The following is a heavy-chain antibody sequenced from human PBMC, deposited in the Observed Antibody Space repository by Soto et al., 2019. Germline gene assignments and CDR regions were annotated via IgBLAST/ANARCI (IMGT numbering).Heavy chain of an antibody. CDR3: ARTAPMDAGDKYYYDF. CDR1: GGTFSTFG. D-gene: IGHD3-16*01. J-gene: IGHJ4*02. CDR2: IIPFFGTA. Sequence: QVQLVQSGAEVKKTGSSVKVSCKTSGGTFSTFGISWVRQAPGQGLEWMGVIIPFFGTAEYAQKFEDRITITADESTNTGYMDLRSLTSEDTAIYYCARTAPMDAGDKYYYDFWGQGALVTVSS. V-gene: IGHV1-69*01.